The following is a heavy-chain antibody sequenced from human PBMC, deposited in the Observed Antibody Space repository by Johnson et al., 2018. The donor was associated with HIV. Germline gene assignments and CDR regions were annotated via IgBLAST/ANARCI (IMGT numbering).Heavy chain of an antibody. Sequence: QVQLVESGGRLVKPGWSLRLSCAASGFTFSSYGMHWVRQAPGKGLEWVAVIRYDGSKKYYADSVKGGFTISRDNSKNTLYLQMNSLRAEDPGVYYCAKEVTPGAFTMIEVVGAFEIWGQGTMVTVSS. CDR1: GFTFSSYG. V-gene: IGHV3-30*02. D-gene: IGHD3-22*01. CDR2: IRYDGSKK. J-gene: IGHJ3*02. CDR3: AKEVTPGAFTMIEVVGAFEI.